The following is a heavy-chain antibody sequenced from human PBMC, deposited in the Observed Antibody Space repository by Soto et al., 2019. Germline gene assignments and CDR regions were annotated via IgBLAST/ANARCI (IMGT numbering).Heavy chain of an antibody. Sequence: GGSLRLSCAASGFTFSSYAIHWVRQAPCKGLEWVAVISYDGSNKYYADSVKGRFTISRDNSKNTLYLQMNSLRAEDTAVYYCARDLLRGQLVRYYYYGMDVWGEGTRVNVSS. CDR3: ARDLLRGQLVRYYYYGMDV. CDR2: ISYDGSNK. J-gene: IGHJ6*04. CDR1: GFTFSSYA. V-gene: IGHV3-30-3*01. D-gene: IGHD6-13*01.